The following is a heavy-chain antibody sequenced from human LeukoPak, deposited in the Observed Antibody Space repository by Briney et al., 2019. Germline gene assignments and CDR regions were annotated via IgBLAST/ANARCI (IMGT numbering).Heavy chain of an antibody. CDR3: ARDRELGY. Sequence: SETLSLTCAVYGGSFSGYYWSWIRQPPGKGLEWIGEINHSGSTNYNPSLKSRVTISVDTSKNQFSLKLSSVTAADTAVYYCARDRELGYWGQGTLVTVSS. V-gene: IGHV4-34*01. CDR2: INHSGST. D-gene: IGHD1-26*01. J-gene: IGHJ4*02. CDR1: GGSFSGYY.